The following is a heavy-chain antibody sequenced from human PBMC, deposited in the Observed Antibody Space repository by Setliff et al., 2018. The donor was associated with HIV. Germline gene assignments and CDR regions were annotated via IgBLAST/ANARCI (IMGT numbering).Heavy chain of an antibody. CDR2: IIPIFGTT. Sequence: SVKVSCKASGDTFSNYAISWVRQAPGQGLEWMGGIIPIFGTTNYAQKFQGRVTITADESTSTVYMELSSLRSGDTAVYYCATWPDFWSGYPNYHYYYYMDVWGKGTTVTVS. CDR3: ATWPDFWSGYPNYHYYYYMDV. V-gene: IGHV1-69*13. D-gene: IGHD3-3*01. CDR1: GDTFSNYA. J-gene: IGHJ6*03.